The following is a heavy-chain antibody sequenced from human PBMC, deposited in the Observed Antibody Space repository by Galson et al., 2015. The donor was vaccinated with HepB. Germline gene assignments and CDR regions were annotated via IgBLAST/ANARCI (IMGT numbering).Heavy chain of an antibody. J-gene: IGHJ4*02. V-gene: IGHV1-18*01. D-gene: IGHD5-24*01. CDR1: GYTFTSYG. CDR2: ISAYNGNT. CDR3: ARDLQAVEMATLNGGHFDY. Sequence: SVKVSCKASGYTFTSYGISWVRQAPGQGLEWMGWISAYNGNTNYAQKLQGRVTMTTDTSTSTAYMELRSLRSDDTAVYYCARDLQAVEMATLNGGHFDYWGQGTLVTVSS.